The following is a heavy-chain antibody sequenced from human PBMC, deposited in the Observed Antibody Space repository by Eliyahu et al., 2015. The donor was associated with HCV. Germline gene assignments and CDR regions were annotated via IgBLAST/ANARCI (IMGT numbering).Heavy chain of an antibody. Sequence: QLQLQESGPGLVKPSETLSLTCTVSGGSISSSSYYWGWIRXPPGKGLEWIGSIYYSGSTYYNPSLKSRVTISVDTSKNQFSLKLSSVTAADTAVYYCARHRYDRNQFDYWGQGTLVTVSS. V-gene: IGHV4-39*01. CDR2: IYYSGST. CDR3: ARHRYDRNQFDY. D-gene: IGHD3-22*01. J-gene: IGHJ4*02. CDR1: GGSISSSSYY.